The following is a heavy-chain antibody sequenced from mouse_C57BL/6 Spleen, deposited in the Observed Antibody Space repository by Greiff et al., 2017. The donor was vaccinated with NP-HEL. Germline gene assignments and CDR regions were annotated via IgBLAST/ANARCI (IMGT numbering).Heavy chain of an antibody. V-gene: IGHV1-82*01. CDR2: IYPGDGDT. D-gene: IGHD1-1*01. CDR1: GYAFSSSW. CDR3: AGETTVVAEAMDY. Sequence: VQLQQSGPELVKPGASVKISCKASGYAFSSSWMNWVKQRPGKGLEWIGRIYPGDGDTNYNGKFKGKATLTADKSSSTAYMQLSSLTSEDSAVYFCAGETTVVAEAMDYWGQGTSVTVSS. J-gene: IGHJ4*01.